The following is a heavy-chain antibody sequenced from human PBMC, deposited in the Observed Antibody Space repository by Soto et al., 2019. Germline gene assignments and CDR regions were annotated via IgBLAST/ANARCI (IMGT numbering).Heavy chain of an antibody. CDR1: GVTFSSYW. D-gene: IGHD6-19*01. J-gene: IGHJ4*02. CDR3: ARDRGWFLFDY. V-gene: IGHV3-74*01. CDR2: TNSDGSDT. Sequence: GGSLRLSCAASGVTFSSYWMYLVRQAPGKGLVWVSRTNSDGSDTTYADSVKGRFTISRDNAKNTLYLQMNSLRDEDTAVYYCARDRGWFLFDYWGQGTLVTVSS.